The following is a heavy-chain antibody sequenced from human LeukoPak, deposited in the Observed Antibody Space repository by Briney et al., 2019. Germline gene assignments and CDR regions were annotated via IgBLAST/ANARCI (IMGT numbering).Heavy chain of an antibody. J-gene: IGHJ4*02. D-gene: IGHD3-9*01. CDR2: FSGTSTLT. Sequence: VXQSPGXXXXWVSTFSGTSTLTYYADSVKGRFTISRDDSKNVLYLQMNSLRDEDTAVYYCAKGDSYYDLLTCFDFWGPGTLITVSS. CDR3: AKGDSYYDLLTCFDF. V-gene: IGHV3-23*01.